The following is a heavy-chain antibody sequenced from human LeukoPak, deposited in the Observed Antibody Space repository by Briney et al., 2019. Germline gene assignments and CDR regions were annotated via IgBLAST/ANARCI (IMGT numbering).Heavy chain of an antibody. Sequence: GASVKVSCKAPGYTFTAYSMHWVRQAPGQGLEWMGWINPNSGGTNYAQKFQGRVTMTRDTSITTAYMELSRLRSDDTAVYYCARDLDYYGSGSFFNIWGQGTMVTVSS. CDR2: INPNSGGT. J-gene: IGHJ3*02. CDR1: GYTFTAYS. V-gene: IGHV1-2*02. D-gene: IGHD3-10*01. CDR3: ARDLDYYGSGSFFNI.